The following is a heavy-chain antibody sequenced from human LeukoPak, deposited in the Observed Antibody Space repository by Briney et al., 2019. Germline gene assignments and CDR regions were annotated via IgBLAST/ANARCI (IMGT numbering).Heavy chain of an antibody. Sequence: GGSLRLSCAASGFTFSSYAMSWVRQAPGKGLEWVSAISGSGGSTYYADSVKGRFTISRDNSKNTLYLQMNSLRAGDTAVYYCAKVHDYDSSGYYYYFDYWGQGTLVTVSS. CDR2: ISGSGGST. CDR1: GFTFSSYA. CDR3: AKVHDYDSSGYYYYFDY. J-gene: IGHJ4*02. V-gene: IGHV3-23*01. D-gene: IGHD3-22*01.